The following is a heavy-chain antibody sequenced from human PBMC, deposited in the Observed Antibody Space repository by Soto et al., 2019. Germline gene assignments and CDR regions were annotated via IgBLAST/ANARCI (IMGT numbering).Heavy chain of an antibody. CDR1: CYSFTSYG. CDR2: ISGHNGNT. CDR3: ARHRFNYYDDTVYYYFDY. V-gene: IGHV1-18*04. Sequence: ASVKVSCKASCYSFTSYGISWVRQAPGQGPEWMGWISGHNGNTNHPQSLQGRVTMTTDTSRNTAYMELRGLRSDDTAVYYCARHRFNYYDDTVYYYFDYWGQGTLVTVSS. J-gene: IGHJ4*02. D-gene: IGHD3-22*01.